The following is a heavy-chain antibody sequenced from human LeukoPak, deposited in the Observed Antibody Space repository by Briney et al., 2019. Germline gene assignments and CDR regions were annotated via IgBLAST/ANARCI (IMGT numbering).Heavy chain of an antibody. J-gene: IGHJ4*02. D-gene: IGHD1-14*01. Sequence: SGGSLRLSCAASGFSFSSYGMHWVRQAPGKGLEWVAFIRSDGSIESYADSVKGRFTISRDNAKNTLYLQMNSLRAEDTALYYCAKDQPEAYFDYWGQGTLVTVSS. V-gene: IGHV3-30*02. CDR2: IRSDGSIE. CDR3: AKDQPEAYFDY. CDR1: GFSFSSYG.